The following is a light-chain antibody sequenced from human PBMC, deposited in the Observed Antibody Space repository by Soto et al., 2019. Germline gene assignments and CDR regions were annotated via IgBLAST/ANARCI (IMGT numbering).Light chain of an antibody. CDR1: QSVSSSY. CDR2: DAS. CDR3: QQYGGSPYT. J-gene: IGKJ2*01. Sequence: EIVLTQSPGTLSLSPGERATLSCRASQSVSSSYLAWYQQRPGQAPRLLIYDASSRATGIPDRFSGGGSGTDFTLTISRLEPEDFAVYHCQQYGGSPYTFGQGTKLEIK. V-gene: IGKV3-20*01.